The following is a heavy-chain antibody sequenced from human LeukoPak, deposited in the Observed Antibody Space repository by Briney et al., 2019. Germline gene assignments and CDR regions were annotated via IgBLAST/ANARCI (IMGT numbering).Heavy chain of an antibody. V-gene: IGHV3-21*06. Sequence: GGSLRLSCVVSGFTFSSYAMSWVRQAPGKGLEWVSSVSNSGDYIHYADSVKGRFTISRDNSKNSLYLQMNSLRAEDTAVYYCARALIGYYFDYWGQGTLVTVSS. CDR2: VSNSGDYI. J-gene: IGHJ4*02. CDR3: ARALIGYYFDY. D-gene: IGHD2-8*01. CDR1: GFTFSSYA.